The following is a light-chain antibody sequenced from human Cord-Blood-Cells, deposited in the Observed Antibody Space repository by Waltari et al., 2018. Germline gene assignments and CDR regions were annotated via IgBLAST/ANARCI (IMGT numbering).Light chain of an antibody. V-gene: IGLV2-8*01. J-gene: IGLJ2*01. Sequence: QSALTQPPSASGSPGQSVTISCTGTSSDVGGYNYVSWYQQHPGKAPKLMIYEVSKRPSGVPDRFSGSKSGNTASLTVSVLQADDEADYYCISYAGSNDLVFGGGTKLTVL. CDR2: EVS. CDR3: ISYAGSNDLV. CDR1: SSDVGGYNY.